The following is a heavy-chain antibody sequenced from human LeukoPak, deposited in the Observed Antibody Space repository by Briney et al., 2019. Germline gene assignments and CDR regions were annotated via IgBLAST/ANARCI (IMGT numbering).Heavy chain of an antibody. CDR1: GFTFRSYW. Sequence: GGSLRLSCAVSGFTFRSYWMSWVRQAPGKGLEWVANIKEDGSEEYYVDSVKGRFTISRDSAKNSLYLQMNSLRVEDTAVYHCARVGSQSFDYWGQGTLVTVSS. V-gene: IGHV3-7*01. CDR3: ARVGSQSFDY. CDR2: IKEDGSEE. D-gene: IGHD1-26*01. J-gene: IGHJ4*02.